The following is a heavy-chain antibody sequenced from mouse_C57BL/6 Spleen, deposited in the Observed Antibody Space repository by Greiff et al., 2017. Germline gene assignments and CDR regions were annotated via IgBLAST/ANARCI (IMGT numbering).Heavy chain of an antibody. J-gene: IGHJ4*01. V-gene: IGHV2-2*01. CDR1: GFSLTSYG. CDR3: ARRVHYAMDY. CDR2: IWSGGCT. Sequence: VQLQQSGPGLVQPSQSLSITCTVSGFSLTSYGVHWVRQSPGKGLEWLGVIWSGGCTDYNAAFISRLSISKDNPKSQVFLKMNSLQADDTAIYYCARRVHYAMDYWCQGTSLTVSS.